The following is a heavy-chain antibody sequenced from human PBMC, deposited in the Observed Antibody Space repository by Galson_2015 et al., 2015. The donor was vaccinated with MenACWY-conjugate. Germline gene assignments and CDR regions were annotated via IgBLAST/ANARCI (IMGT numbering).Heavy chain of an antibody. J-gene: IGHJ4*02. Sequence: SLRLSCAASGFSLSHYYMSWVRQAPGKGLEWVATIRGDGSETFHLNSVKDRFTISRDNAQNSLFLQMDSLRAEDTAVYYCARPVRNRLTIAVPDSFDHWGQGALVAVSS. CDR1: GFSLSHYY. CDR3: ARPVRNRLTIAVPDSFDH. D-gene: IGHD2-21*01. V-gene: IGHV3-7*03. CDR2: IRGDGSET.